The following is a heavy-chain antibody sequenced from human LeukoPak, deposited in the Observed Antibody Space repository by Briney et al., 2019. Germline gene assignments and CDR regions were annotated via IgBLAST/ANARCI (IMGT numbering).Heavy chain of an antibody. Sequence: SEPLSLTCTVSGGPIRNHYWSWIRQPPGKGLEWIAYIYYTASTNYNPSLKSRVTILVDTSKNQFSLRMTSVTAADTAMYYCARDTAAAGDGQAGVWGQGTLVTVSS. CDR3: ARDTAAAGDGQAGV. D-gene: IGHD6-13*01. J-gene: IGHJ4*02. V-gene: IGHV4-59*11. CDR1: GGPIRNHY. CDR2: IYYTAST.